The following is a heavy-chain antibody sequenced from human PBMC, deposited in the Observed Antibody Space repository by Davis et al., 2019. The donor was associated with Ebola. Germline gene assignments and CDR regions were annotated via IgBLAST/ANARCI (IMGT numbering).Heavy chain of an antibody. CDR1: GYSFTSYW. J-gene: IGHJ6*02. CDR2: IYPGDSDT. CDR3: ARRGGSGSYYSYYGMDV. Sequence: GGSLRLSCKGSGYSFTSYWIGWVRQMPGKGLEWMGIIYPGDSDTRYSPSFQGQVTISADKSISTAYLQWSSLKASDTAMYYCARRGGSGSYYSYYGMDVWGQGTTVTVSS. V-gene: IGHV5-51*01. D-gene: IGHD3-10*01.